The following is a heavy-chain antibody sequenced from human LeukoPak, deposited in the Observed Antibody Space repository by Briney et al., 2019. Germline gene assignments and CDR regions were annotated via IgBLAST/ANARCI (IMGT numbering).Heavy chain of an antibody. J-gene: IGHJ4*02. CDR3: ARGDSVGAIDY. CDR2: ISSSSSYI. D-gene: IGHD1-26*01. V-gene: IGHV3-21*01. Sequence: GGSLRLSCAASGFTFSSYSMNWVRQAPGKGLEWVSSISSSSSYIYYADSVKGRFTISRDNAKNSLYLQMNSLRAEDTAEYYCARGDSVGAIDYWGQGTLVTVSS. CDR1: GFTFSSYS.